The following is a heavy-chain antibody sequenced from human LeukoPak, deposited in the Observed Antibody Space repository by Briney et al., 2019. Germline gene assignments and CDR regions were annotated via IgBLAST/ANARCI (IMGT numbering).Heavy chain of an antibody. Sequence: PGGSLRLSCAASGFTFSNYWMHWVRQAPGKGLVWVSRINSDGINTSYADSVKGRFTISRDNAKNSLYLQMNSLRAEDTAVYYCASAPQIYRYLGYWGQGTLVTVSS. CDR1: GFTFSNYW. CDR3: ASAPQIYRYLGY. CDR2: INSDGINT. V-gene: IGHV3-74*01. D-gene: IGHD3-16*02. J-gene: IGHJ4*02.